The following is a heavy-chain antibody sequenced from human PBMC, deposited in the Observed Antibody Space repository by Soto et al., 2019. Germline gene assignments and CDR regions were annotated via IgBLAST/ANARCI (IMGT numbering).Heavy chain of an antibody. J-gene: IGHJ5*02. CDR1: GGTFSSYT. CDR3: ARDGGATPHWFDP. Sequence: QVQLVQSGAEVKKPGSSVKVSCKASGGTFSSYTISWVRQAPGQGLEWMGRIIPILGIANYAQKFQGRVTITADKSTSTAYMELSSLRSEDTAVYYCARDGGATPHWFDPWGQGTLVTVSS. V-gene: IGHV1-69*08. CDR2: IIPILGIA. D-gene: IGHD1-26*01.